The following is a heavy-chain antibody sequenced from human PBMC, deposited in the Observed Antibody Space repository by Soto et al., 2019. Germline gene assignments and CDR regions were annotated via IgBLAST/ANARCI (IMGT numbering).Heavy chain of an antibody. CDR1: GGTFSSYA. CDR3: ARVVLCRDGYCSGGTVNWFDP. J-gene: IGHJ5*02. Sequence: QVQLVQSGAEVKKPGSSVKVSCKASGGTFSSYAISWVRQAPGQGLEWMGGIIPIFGTANYAQKFQGRVTITADESTSTAYMELSSLRSEDTAVYYCARVVLCRDGYCSGGTVNWFDPWGQGTLVTVSS. V-gene: IGHV1-69*01. D-gene: IGHD2-15*01. CDR2: IIPIFGTA.